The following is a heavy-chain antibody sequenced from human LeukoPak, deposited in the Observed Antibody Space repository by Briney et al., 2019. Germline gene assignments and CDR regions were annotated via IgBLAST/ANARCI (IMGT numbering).Heavy chain of an antibody. J-gene: IGHJ5*02. CDR2: TYYRSKWYN. Sequence: SQTLSLTCAISGDSVSSNGAAWNWIRQSPSRGLEWLGRTYYRSKWYNDYAVSVKSRITINPDTSKNQFSLQLNSETPEDTAVYYCAREFLKQLRNNWFDPWGQGTLVTVSS. CDR3: AREFLKQLRNNWFDP. D-gene: IGHD6-13*01. CDR1: GDSVSSNGAA. V-gene: IGHV6-1*01.